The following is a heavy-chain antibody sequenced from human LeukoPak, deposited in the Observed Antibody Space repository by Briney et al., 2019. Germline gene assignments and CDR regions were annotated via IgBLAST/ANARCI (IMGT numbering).Heavy chain of an antibody. CDR3: ARDRLLYYYDSGPTGHFQH. Sequence: GGSLRLSCAASGFTFSSYWMSWVRQAPGKGLEWVANIKQDGSEKYYVDSVKGRFTISRDNAKNSLYLQMSSLRADDAAVYYCARDRLLYYYDSGPTGHFQHWGQGTLVTV. CDR1: GFTFSSYW. CDR2: IKQDGSEK. V-gene: IGHV3-7*01. D-gene: IGHD3-22*01. J-gene: IGHJ1*01.